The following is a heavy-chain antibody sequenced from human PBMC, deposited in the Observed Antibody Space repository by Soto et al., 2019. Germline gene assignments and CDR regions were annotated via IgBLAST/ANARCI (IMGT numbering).Heavy chain of an antibody. CDR1: GYTFTSYA. D-gene: IGHD3-22*01. CDR3: TRSSAYSYVDY. J-gene: IGHJ4*02. CDR2: INAGNGNT. Sequence: QVQLVQSGAEVKKPGASVKVSCKASGYTFTSYAMHWVRQAPGQRLEWMGWINAGNGNTKYSQKFQGRVTITRDTSASTAYRELSSLRAEDTAVYYCTRSSAYSYVDYWGPGTLVTVSS. V-gene: IGHV1-3*01.